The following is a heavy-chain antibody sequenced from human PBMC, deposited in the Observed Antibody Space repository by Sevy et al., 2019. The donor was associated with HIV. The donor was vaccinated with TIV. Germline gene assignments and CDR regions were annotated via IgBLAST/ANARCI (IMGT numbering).Heavy chain of an antibody. V-gene: IGHV4-34*01. D-gene: IGHD3-10*01. CDR2: INHSGST. CDR3: ARGSGGGYYGSGSYYY. Sequence: SETLSLTCAVYGGSFSGYYWSWIRQPPWKGLEWIGEINHSGSTNYNPSLKSRVTISVDTSKNQFSLKLSSVTAADTAVYYCARGSGGGYYGSGSYYYWGQGTLVTVSS. J-gene: IGHJ4*02. CDR1: GGSFSGYY.